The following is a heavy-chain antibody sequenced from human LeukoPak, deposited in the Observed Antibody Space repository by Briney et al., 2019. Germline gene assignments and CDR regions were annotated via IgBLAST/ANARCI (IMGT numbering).Heavy chain of an antibody. J-gene: IGHJ4*02. CDR2: IYYSGST. D-gene: IGHD2-15*01. V-gene: IGHV4-39*07. Sequence: PSETLSLTCTVSGGSISSSSYYWGWIRQPPGKGLEWIGSIYYSGSTYYNPSLKSRVTISVDTSKSQFSLKLSSVTAADTAVYYCARDGEGYCSGGSCWGYWGQGTLVTVSS. CDR1: GGSISSSSYY. CDR3: ARDGEGYCSGGSCWGY.